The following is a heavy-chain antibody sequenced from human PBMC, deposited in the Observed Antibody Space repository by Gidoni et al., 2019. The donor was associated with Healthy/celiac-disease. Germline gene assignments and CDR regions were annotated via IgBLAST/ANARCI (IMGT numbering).Heavy chain of an antibody. D-gene: IGHD3-9*01. V-gene: IGHV3-30*03. CDR3: ASGAYYDILTGYNY. CDR1: GFPFSSYG. Sequence: QVQLVESGGGVVQPGRSLRLSCAASGFPFSSYGMHWVRQAPGMGLGWVAVISYDGSNKYYADSWKGRFTISRDNSKNTLYLQMNSLRAEDTAVYYCASGAYYDILTGYNYWGQGTLVTVSS. J-gene: IGHJ4*02. CDR2: ISYDGSNK.